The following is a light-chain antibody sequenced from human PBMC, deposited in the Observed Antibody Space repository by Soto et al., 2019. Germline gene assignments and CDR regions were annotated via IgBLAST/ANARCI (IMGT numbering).Light chain of an antibody. CDR3: QQHNTYPLT. CDR1: QDIGND. J-gene: IGKJ4*01. V-gene: IGKV1-17*01. CDR2: AAS. Sequence: DIQMTQSPSSLSASVGDRVTITCRESQDIGNDLGWYQQKPGKAPKRLIYAASSLQSGVPSRFSGSGSGTEFTLTISSLQPEDFATYYCQQHNTYPLTFGGGTKVEIK.